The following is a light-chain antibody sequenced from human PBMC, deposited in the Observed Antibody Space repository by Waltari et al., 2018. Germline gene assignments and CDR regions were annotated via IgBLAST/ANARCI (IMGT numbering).Light chain of an antibody. CDR1: SPRTSY. V-gene: IGLV3-19*01. J-gene: IGLJ3*02. Sequence: SSELTQDPAVSVALGQTVRITCQGDSPRTSYASWYQLKPGQAPVLVIYGKDKRPSGIPDRISGYRSGATSSLTITGAQAEDEADYYCSSRNGRANQVVFAGGTKVTVL. CDR2: GKD. CDR3: SSRNGRANQVV.